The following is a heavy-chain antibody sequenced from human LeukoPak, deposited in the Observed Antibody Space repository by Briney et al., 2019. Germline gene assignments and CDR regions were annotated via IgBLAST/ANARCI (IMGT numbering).Heavy chain of an antibody. CDR2: IRSKADGGTT. V-gene: IGHV3-15*07. CDR3: TTDQFLRSTTXYGMDV. CDR1: GFTFSNAW. J-gene: IGHJ6*02. Sequence: PGGSLRLSCAASGFTFSNAWMNWVRQAPGKGLEWVGHIRSKADGGTTDYAAPVKGRFTISRDDSKNTLYLQMNSLKTEDTALYYCTTDQFLRSTTXYGMDVWG. D-gene: IGHD5-12*01.